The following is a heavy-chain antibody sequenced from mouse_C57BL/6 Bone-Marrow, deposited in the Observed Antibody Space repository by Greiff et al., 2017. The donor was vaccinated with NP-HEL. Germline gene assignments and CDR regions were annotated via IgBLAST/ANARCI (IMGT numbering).Heavy chain of an antibody. D-gene: IGHD2-4*01. CDR3: ARGDDYSRGFAY. CDR2: INPYNGGT. J-gene: IGHJ3*01. V-gene: IGHV1-19*01. Sequence: VQLQQSGPVLVKPGASVKMSCKASGYTFTDYYMNWVKQSHGKSLEWIGVINPYNGGTSYNQKFKGKATLTVDKSSSTAYMELNSLTSEDSAVYYCARGDDYSRGFAYWGQGTLVTVSA. CDR1: GYTFTDYY.